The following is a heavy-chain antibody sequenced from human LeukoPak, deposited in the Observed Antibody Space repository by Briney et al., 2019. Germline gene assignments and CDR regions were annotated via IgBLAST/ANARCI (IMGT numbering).Heavy chain of an antibody. CDR3: ARGGYYDSSGYYRPPYPFDY. Sequence: SETLSLTCTVSGGSLSSYYWSWIRQPAGKGLEWIGRIYTSGSTNYNPSLKSRVTMSVDTSKNQFSLKLSSVTAADTAVYYCARGGYYDSSGYYRPPYPFDYWGQGTLVTVSS. D-gene: IGHD3-22*01. V-gene: IGHV4-4*07. J-gene: IGHJ4*02. CDR1: GGSLSSYY. CDR2: IYTSGST.